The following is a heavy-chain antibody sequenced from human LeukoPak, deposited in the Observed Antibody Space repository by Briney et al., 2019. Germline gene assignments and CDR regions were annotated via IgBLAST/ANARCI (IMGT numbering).Heavy chain of an antibody. Sequence: SETLSLTCTVSGGSISSSSYYWGWIRQPPGEGLEWIGSIYYSGSTYYNPSLKSRVTISVDTSKNQFSLKLSSVTAADTAVYYCANGYCSSTSCYVWAFDIWGQGTMVTVSS. CDR1: GGSISSSSYY. CDR3: ANGYCSSTSCYVWAFDI. CDR2: IYYSGST. D-gene: IGHD2-2*03. V-gene: IGHV4-39*01. J-gene: IGHJ3*02.